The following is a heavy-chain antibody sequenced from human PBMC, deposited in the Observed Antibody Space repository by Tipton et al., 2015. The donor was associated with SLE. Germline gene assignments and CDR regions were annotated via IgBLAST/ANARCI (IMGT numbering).Heavy chain of an antibody. CDR1: GFTFSSYG. CDR2: IWYDGSNK. CDR3: ASQLTILDAFDI. Sequence: QLVQSGGGLVQPGRSVRLSCAASGFTFSSYGMHWVRQAPGKGLEWVAVIWYDGSNKYYADSVKGRFTISRDNSKNTLYLQMNSLRAEDTAVYYCASQLTILDAFDIWGQGTMVTVSS. D-gene: IGHD1-1*01. J-gene: IGHJ3*02. V-gene: IGHV3-33*01.